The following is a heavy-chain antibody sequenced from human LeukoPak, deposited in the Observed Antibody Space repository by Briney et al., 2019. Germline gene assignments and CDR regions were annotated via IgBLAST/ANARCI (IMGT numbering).Heavy chain of an antibody. D-gene: IGHD2-15*01. CDR2: INHSGST. CDR1: GFTFSSYA. J-gene: IGHJ4*02. CDR3: ARDECGAGSCYSDH. V-gene: IGHV4-34*01. Sequence: GSLRLSCAASGFTFSSYAMSWIRQPPGKGLEWIGEINHSGSTNYNPSLKSRVTISVDTSKNQFSLKLSSVTAADTAVYYCARDECGAGSCYSDHWGQGALVTVSS.